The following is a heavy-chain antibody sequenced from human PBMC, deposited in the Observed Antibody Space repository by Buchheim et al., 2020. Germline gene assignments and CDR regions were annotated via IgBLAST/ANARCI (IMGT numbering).Heavy chain of an antibody. CDR3: ARDFNPTYYYYGMDV. CDR2: ISGSGTSI. Sequence: QVQLVESGGGLVKPGGSLRLSCAASGFTFSDYYMNWIRQAPGKGLEWVSYISGSGTSIYYVDSVKGRFTISRDNAKSSLYLQMSSLRAEDTAVYYCARDFNPTYYYYGMDVWGHGTT. V-gene: IGHV3-11*01. J-gene: IGHJ6*02. CDR1: GFTFSDYY.